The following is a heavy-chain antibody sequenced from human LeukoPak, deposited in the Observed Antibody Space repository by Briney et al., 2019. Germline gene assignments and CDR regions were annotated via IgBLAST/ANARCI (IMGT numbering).Heavy chain of an antibody. Sequence: SETLSLTCTVSGGSISSSRYYWGWLRQPPEKGLEWIGSIHYSGSTYYNPSLKSRVTVSVDTSENQFSLKLSSVAAADTAVYFCVRTRLSDHIVPAAERADDACDMWGQGTMVTVSS. CDR3: VRTRLSDHIVPAAERADDACDM. J-gene: IGHJ3*02. CDR2: IHYSGST. CDR1: GGSISSSRYY. V-gene: IGHV4-39*07. D-gene: IGHD2-2*01.